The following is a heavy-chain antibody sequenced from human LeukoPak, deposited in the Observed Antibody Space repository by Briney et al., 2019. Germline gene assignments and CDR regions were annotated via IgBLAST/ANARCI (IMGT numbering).Heavy chain of an antibody. Sequence: PGGSLGLSCAASGFTFSSYAMSWVRQAPGKGLEWVSAISGSGGSTYYADSVKGRFTISRDNSKNTLYLQMNSLRAEDTAVYYCAKLKILWFSYFDYWGQGTLVTVSS. D-gene: IGHD3-10*01. CDR3: AKLKILWFSYFDY. CDR1: GFTFSSYA. V-gene: IGHV3-23*01. J-gene: IGHJ4*02. CDR2: ISGSGGST.